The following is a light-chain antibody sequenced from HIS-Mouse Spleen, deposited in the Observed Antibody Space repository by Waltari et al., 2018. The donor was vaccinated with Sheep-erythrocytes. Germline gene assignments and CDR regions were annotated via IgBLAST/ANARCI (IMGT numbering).Light chain of an antibody. CDR1: KLGDKS. V-gene: IGLV3-1*01. CDR3: QAWDSSTAVV. CDR2: QAS. Sequence: SYELTQPPSVSVSPGQTASITCSGDKLGDKSACWYQQKPGQSPVLVIYQASKRPSGIPERFSGSNSGNTATLTISGTQAMDEADYYCQAWDSSTAVVFGGGTKLTVL. J-gene: IGLJ2*01.